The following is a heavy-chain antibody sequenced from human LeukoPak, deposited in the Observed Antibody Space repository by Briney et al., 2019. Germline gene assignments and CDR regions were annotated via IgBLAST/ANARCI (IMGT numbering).Heavy chain of an antibody. CDR3: AQGYLSGWYPY. V-gene: IGHV3-23*01. D-gene: IGHD6-19*01. Sequence: PGGSLRLSCAVSGFSVSSFGMSWVRQAPGKGLEWISAISVDGESAYYADSVKGRFIISRDNSKSTLYLQLSSLRAEDTAVYYSAQGYLSGWYPYWGLGSLVSVSS. CDR1: GFSVSSFG. CDR2: ISVDGESA. J-gene: IGHJ4*02.